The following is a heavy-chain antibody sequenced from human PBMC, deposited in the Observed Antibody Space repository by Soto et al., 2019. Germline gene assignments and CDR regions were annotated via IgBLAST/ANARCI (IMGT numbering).Heavy chain of an antibody. J-gene: IGHJ1*01. D-gene: IGHD3-3*01. V-gene: IGHV3-30*03. CDR1: RDVFDKYG. CDR2: ISYDVDNE. CDR3: ATLTIFGVGNITEYFQD. Sequence: SLRLSWAASRDVFDKYGMDLLRQTPGKGLEWVAAISYDVDNEYYADSVKGRFTISRDNSKDTLYLQMKSLRDEATAGYYCATLTIFGVGNITEYFQDWGQGTMVPVSP.